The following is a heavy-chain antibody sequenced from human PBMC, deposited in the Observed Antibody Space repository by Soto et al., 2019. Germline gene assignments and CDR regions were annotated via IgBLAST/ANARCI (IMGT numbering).Heavy chain of an antibody. CDR3: ARGASLWFGDHFDY. Sequence: GGSLRLSCAASGFTFSSYAMRWVRQAPVKGLEWVSAISGSGDSTYYADSVKGRFTISRDNSKNTLYLQMNSLRAEDTAVYYCARGASLWFGDHFDYWGQGTLVTVSS. J-gene: IGHJ4*02. CDR1: GFTFSSYA. V-gene: IGHV3-23*01. CDR2: ISGSGDST. D-gene: IGHD3-10*01.